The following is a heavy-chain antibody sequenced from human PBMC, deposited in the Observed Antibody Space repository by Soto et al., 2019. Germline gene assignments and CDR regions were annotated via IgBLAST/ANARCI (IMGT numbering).Heavy chain of an antibody. CDR2: IYSGGST. V-gene: IGHV3-66*01. J-gene: IGHJ6*02. CDR1: GFTVSSNY. CDR3: AREGTSDTIFGVVIIPSRGGSSYYGMDV. Sequence: GGSLRLSCAASGFTVSSNYMSWVRQAPGKGLEWVSLIYSGGSTYYADSVKGRFTISRDNSKNTLYLQMNSLRAEDTAVYYCAREGTSDTIFGVVIIPSRGGSSYYGMDVWGQGTTVTVSS. D-gene: IGHD3-3*01.